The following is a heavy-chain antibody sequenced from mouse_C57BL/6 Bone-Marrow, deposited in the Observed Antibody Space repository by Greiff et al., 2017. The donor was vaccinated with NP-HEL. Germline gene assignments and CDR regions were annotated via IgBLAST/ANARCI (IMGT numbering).Heavy chain of an antibody. D-gene: IGHD2-12*01. CDR3: ARKGLYDYFDY. Sequence: VQLQQPGAELVRPGSSVKLSCKASGYTFTSYWMHWVKQRPIQGLEWIGNIDPSDSETHYNQKFKDKATLTVDKSSSTAYMQLSSLTSEDSAVYYCARKGLYDYFDYWGQGTTLTVSS. J-gene: IGHJ2*01. V-gene: IGHV1-52*01. CDR2: IDPSDSET. CDR1: GYTFTSYW.